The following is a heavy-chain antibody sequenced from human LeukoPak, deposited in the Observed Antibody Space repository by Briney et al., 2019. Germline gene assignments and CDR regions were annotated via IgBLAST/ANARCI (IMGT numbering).Heavy chain of an antibody. CDR2: IYTSGST. CDR3: ARQQGYYGLYYFDY. J-gene: IGHJ4*02. Sequence: SETLSLTCTVSGGSISSYYWSWIRQPPGKGLEWIGYIYTSGSTNYNPSLKSRVTISVDTSKNQFSLKLSSVTAADTVVYYCARQQGYYGLYYFDYWGQGTLVTVSS. CDR1: GGSISSYY. D-gene: IGHD3-10*01. V-gene: IGHV4-4*09.